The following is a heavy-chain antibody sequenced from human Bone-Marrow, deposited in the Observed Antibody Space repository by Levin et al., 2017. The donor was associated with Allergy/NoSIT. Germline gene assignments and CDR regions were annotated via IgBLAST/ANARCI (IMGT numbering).Heavy chain of an antibody. CDR1: GYSINTSYH. Sequence: ASETLSLTCAVSGYSINTSYHWGWFRQPPGKGLQWIGSIFYNGKTHYNPSLRSRVTISLDTSRNQFSLGLISVTAADTAVYFCARDGGYQLIGLLSYFDCWGQGTRVTVSS. D-gene: IGHD2-15*01. J-gene: IGHJ4*02. CDR2: IFYNGKT. V-gene: IGHV4-38-2*02. CDR3: ARDGGYQLIGLLSYFDC.